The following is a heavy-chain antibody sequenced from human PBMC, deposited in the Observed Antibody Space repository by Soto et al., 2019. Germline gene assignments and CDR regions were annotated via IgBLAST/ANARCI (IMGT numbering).Heavy chain of an antibody. J-gene: IGHJ4*02. CDR2: MNSNSGNT. D-gene: IGHD6-19*01. CDR3: ARGRPLYSSDRVDY. Sequence: HVQLVQSGAEVKKPGASVKVSCKASGYTFTSYDINWVRQATGQGLEWMGWMNSNSGNTGYAQKFQGRVTMSRNNSLSTAYMELSSLRSEDTAVYYCARGRPLYSSDRVDYGGQRTLVTVAS. V-gene: IGHV1-8*01. CDR1: GYTFTSYD.